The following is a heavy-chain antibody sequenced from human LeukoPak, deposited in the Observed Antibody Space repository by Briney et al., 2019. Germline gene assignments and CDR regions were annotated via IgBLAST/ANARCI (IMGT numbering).Heavy chain of an antibody. J-gene: IGHJ4*02. Sequence: GGSLRLSCAASGFTFSSYAMSWVRQAPGKGLEWVSAISGSGGSTYYADSVKGRFTISRDNSKNTLYLQMNSLRAEDTAVYYCAKDDIGDGFNPPGRYFDYWGQGTLVTVSS. CDR1: GFTFSSYA. CDR2: ISGSGGST. CDR3: AKDDIGDGFNPPGRYFDY. V-gene: IGHV3-23*01. D-gene: IGHD5-24*01.